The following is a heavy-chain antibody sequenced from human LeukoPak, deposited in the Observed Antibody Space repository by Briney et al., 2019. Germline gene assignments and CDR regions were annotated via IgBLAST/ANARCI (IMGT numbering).Heavy chain of an antibody. D-gene: IGHD2-2*01. Sequence: ASVKVSCKASGYTFTGYYMHWVRQAPGQGLEWMGRINPNSGGTNYAQKFQGRVTMTRDTSISTAYMELSRLRSDDTAVYYCARLQFAFVVEPAATASDPWGQGTLVTVSS. CDR3: ARLQFAFVVEPAATASDP. CDR1: GYTFTGYY. CDR2: INPNSGGT. V-gene: IGHV1-2*06. J-gene: IGHJ5*02.